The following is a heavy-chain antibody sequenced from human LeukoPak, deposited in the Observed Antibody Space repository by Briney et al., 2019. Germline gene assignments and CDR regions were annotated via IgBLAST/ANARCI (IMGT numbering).Heavy chain of an antibody. CDR1: GYTFTGYY. J-gene: IGHJ4*02. CDR3: ARDWNEVCQ. CDR2: IDPDSGGT. V-gene: IGHV1-2*02. D-gene: IGHD1-1*01. Sequence: ASVKVSCKASGYTFTGYYMYWVRQAPGQGLEWMGWIDPDSGGTNYAQEFQGRVTLTRDTSISTVYLELIRLRSDDTAVYYCARDWNEVCQWGQGTLVTVSS.